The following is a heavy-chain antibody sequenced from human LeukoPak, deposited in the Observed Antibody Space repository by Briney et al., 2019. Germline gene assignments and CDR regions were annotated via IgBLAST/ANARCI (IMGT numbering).Heavy chain of an antibody. CDR2: INHSGST. Sequence: SETLSLTCAVYGGSFSGYYWSWIRQPPGKGLEWIGEINHSGSTNYNPSLKSRVTISVDTSKNQFSLKLSSVTAADTAMYYCARSPYSSIVDYWGQGTLVTVSS. D-gene: IGHD6-13*01. CDR3: ARSPYSSIVDY. J-gene: IGHJ4*02. CDR1: GGSFSGYY. V-gene: IGHV4-34*01.